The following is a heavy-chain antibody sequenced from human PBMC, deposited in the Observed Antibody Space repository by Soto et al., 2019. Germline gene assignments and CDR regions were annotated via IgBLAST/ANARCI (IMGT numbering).Heavy chain of an antibody. V-gene: IGHV1-2*04. J-gene: IGHJ3*02. D-gene: IGHD7-27*01. CDR3: ARGGGKLGMEAFDI. CDR2: INPNSGGT. CDR1: GYTFTGYY. Sequence: ASVKVSCKASGYTFTGYYMHWVRQAPGQGLEWMGWINPNSGGTNYAQKFQGWVTMTRDTSISTAYMELSRLRSDDTAVYYCARGGGKLGMEAFDIWGQGTMVTVSS.